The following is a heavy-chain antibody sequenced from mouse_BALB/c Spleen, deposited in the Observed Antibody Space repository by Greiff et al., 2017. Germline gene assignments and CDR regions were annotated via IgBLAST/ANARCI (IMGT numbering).Heavy chain of an antibody. Sequence: EVNVVESGGGLVKPGGSLKLSCAASGFTFSSYTMSWVRQTPEKRLEWVATISSGGSYTYYPDSVKGRFTISRDNAKNTLYLQMSSLKSEDTAMYYCTRGHEGFDYWGQGTTLTVSS. CDR1: GFTFSSYT. CDR3: TRGHEGFDY. J-gene: IGHJ2*01. CDR2: ISSGGSYT. V-gene: IGHV5-6-4*01.